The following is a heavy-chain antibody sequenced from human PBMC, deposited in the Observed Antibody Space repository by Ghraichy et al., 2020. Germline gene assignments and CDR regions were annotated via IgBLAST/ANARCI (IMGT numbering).Heavy chain of an antibody. J-gene: IGHJ4*02. V-gene: IGHV3-48*02. CDR3: AREGHYGDSGFDY. D-gene: IGHD4-17*01. Sequence: GGSLRLSCAASGFSFSNYIMNWVRQAPGKGLEWVSYISSSSSTIYYADSVKGRFTISRDNAKNSLYLQMNSLRDEDTAVYYCAREGHYGDSGFDYWGQGTLVTVS. CDR2: ISSSSSTI. CDR1: GFSFSNYI.